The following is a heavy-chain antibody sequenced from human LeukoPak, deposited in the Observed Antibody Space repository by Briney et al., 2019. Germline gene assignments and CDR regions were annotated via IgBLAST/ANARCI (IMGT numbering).Heavy chain of an antibody. V-gene: IGHV3-74*01. D-gene: IGHD2-2*01. CDR1: GFTFSIYW. CDR2: INSGGNIT. Sequence: GGSLRLSCAPSGFTFSIYWMHWLPHAPGKGLVWVSSINSGGNITNYAGLVKGRFTISRDNAKSTVYLQMNTWSVEDTADYYCGSHPGDCSNHAFDIWGQGTMVTVSS. J-gene: IGHJ3*02. CDR3: GSHPGDCSNHAFDI.